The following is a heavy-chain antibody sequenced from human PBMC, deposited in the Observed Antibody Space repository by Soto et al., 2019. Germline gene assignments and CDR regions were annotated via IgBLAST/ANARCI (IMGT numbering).Heavy chain of an antibody. Sequence: QVQLVQSGAEVKKPGSSVKVSCKASGGTFSSYTISWVRQAPGQGLEWMGRIIPILGIANYAQKFQGRVKITADKTTSTAYMELSSLRTEDTAVYYCARSRGVRGIPNDFSIIDYWGQGTLVTVSS. CDR3: ARSRGVRGIPNDFSIIDY. CDR1: GGTFSSYT. V-gene: IGHV1-69*02. D-gene: IGHD3-3*01. CDR2: IIPILGIA. J-gene: IGHJ4*02.